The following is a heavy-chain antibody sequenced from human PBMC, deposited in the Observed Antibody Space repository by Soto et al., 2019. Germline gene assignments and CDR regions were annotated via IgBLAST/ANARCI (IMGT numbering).Heavy chain of an antibody. D-gene: IGHD3-9*01. CDR2: ISSRGTYI. Sequence: GGSLRLSCTASGFSFSVYGITWVRQVPGKGLEWVSSISSRGTYIYYADSVRGRFTISRDNAQNSLFLEMNSLRAEDTAVYYCARRYIESGNYYGMDVWGQGATVTVSS. J-gene: IGHJ6*02. V-gene: IGHV3-21*01. CDR3: ARRYIESGNYYGMDV. CDR1: GFSFSVYG.